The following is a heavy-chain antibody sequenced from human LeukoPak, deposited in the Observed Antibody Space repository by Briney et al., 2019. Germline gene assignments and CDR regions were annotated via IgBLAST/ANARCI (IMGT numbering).Heavy chain of an antibody. J-gene: IGHJ5*02. D-gene: IGHD2-2*02. V-gene: IGHV1-18*01. CDR1: GYTFTSYG. Sequence: GASVKVSCKASGYTFTSYGISWVRQAPGQGLEWMGWISAYNGNTNYAQKLQGRVTMTTDTSTSTAYMELRSLRSDDTAVYYCARDPPIVVPAAIRGGVSENWFDPWGQGTLVTVSS. CDR2: ISAYNGNT. CDR3: ARDPPIVVPAAIRGGVSENWFDP.